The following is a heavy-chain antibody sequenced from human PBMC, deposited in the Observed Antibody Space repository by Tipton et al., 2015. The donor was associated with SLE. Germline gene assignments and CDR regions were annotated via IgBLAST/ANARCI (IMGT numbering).Heavy chain of an antibody. Sequence: TLSLTCTVSGYSISGGYYWGWIRQPPGKGLEWIGNIYHSGSDYYNPSLKSRVTISLDTSKNQFSLELSSVTAADTAVYYCARARRGLRFLEWFYFDYWGQGTLVTVSS. D-gene: IGHD3-3*01. CDR1: GYSISGGYY. CDR2: IYHSGSD. V-gene: IGHV4-38-2*02. J-gene: IGHJ4*02. CDR3: ARARRGLRFLEWFYFDY.